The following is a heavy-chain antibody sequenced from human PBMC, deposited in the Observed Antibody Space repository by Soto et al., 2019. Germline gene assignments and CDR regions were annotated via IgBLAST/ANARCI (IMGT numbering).Heavy chain of an antibody. D-gene: IGHD1-1*01. CDR2: IYYSGST. CDR1: GGSVSSGSYY. Sequence: SETLSLTCTVSGGSVSSGSYYWSWIRQPPGKGLEWIGYIYYSGSTNYTPSLKSRVTISVDTSKNQFSLKLSSVTAADTAVYYCARAERGNWNRDYFDYWGQGTLVTVSS. J-gene: IGHJ4*02. CDR3: ARAERGNWNRDYFDY. V-gene: IGHV4-61*01.